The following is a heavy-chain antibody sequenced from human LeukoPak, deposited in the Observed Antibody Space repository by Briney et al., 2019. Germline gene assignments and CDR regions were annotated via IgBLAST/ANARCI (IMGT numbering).Heavy chain of an antibody. Sequence: QPGGSLRLSCAASGFTVSSNDMSWVRQSPGKGLEWISIIYSDSSTYYADSVQGRFTISRDNSKNTVYLQMINVRAEDTAVYYCARDTSHDIGGVRNAFDIWGQGTMVTVSS. J-gene: IGHJ3*02. V-gene: IGHV3-66*01. CDR1: GFTVSSND. CDR3: ARDTSHDIGGVRNAFDI. CDR2: IYSDSST. D-gene: IGHD3-16*01.